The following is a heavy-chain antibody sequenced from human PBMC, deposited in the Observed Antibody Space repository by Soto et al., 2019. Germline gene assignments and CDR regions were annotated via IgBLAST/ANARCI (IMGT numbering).Heavy chain of an antibody. D-gene: IGHD3-22*01. J-gene: IGHJ6*02. CDR2: IYYNGNT. CDR1: GGSISTHY. Sequence: SETLSLTCTVSGGSISTHYWSWIRQVPGRGLEWIGYIYYNGNTNYNPSLKGRVTVSIAPSESQFSLELTSVSAADTVVYFCAGGYYYVGSGPYLYIYGMDVWDQGTTVTVSS. V-gene: IGHV4-59*11. CDR3: AGGYYYVGSGPYLYIYGMDV.